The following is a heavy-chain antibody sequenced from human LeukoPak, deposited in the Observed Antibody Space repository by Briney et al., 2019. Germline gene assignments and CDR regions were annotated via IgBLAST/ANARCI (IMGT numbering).Heavy chain of an antibody. CDR2: INPNSGGT. V-gene: IGHV1-2*02. Sequence: ASVKVSCKASGYTFTGDYMHWVRQAPGQGLEWMGWINPNSGGTNYAQKFQGRVTMTRDTSISTAYMELSRLRSDDTAVYYCAREVAVADAFDIWGQGTMVTVSS. J-gene: IGHJ3*02. CDR3: AREVAVADAFDI. CDR1: GYTFTGDY. D-gene: IGHD6-19*01.